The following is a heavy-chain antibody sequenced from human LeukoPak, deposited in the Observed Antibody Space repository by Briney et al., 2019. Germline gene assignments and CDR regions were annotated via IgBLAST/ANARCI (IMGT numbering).Heavy chain of an antibody. Sequence: SETLSLTCTVSGGSISSYYWSWIRQPPGKGLEWIGYIYYSGSTNYNPSLKSRVTISVDTSKNQFSLKLSSVTAADTAVYYCARTPSYRSGGSCYSPRGDYYYYMDVWGKGTTVTVSS. D-gene: IGHD2-15*01. CDR3: ARTPSYRSGGSCYSPRGDYYYYMDV. V-gene: IGHV4-59*01. CDR1: GGSISSYY. J-gene: IGHJ6*03. CDR2: IYYSGST.